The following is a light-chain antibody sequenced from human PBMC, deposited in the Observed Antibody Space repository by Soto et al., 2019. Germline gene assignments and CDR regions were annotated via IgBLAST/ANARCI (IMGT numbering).Light chain of an antibody. CDR3: QQYGSSLYT. CDR1: QSVSRSY. Sequence: EIVLTQSPGTLSLSPGERATLSCRASQSVSRSYLAWYQQKPGQAPRLLIYGASSRATGIPDRFSGSGSGIDFTLTISRLEPEEFGVYYCQQYGSSLYTFGQGAKLEIK. V-gene: IGKV3-20*01. J-gene: IGKJ2*01. CDR2: GAS.